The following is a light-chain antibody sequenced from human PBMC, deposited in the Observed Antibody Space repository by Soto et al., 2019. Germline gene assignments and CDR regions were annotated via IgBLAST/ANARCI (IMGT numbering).Light chain of an antibody. J-gene: IGLJ2*01. CDR2: VGTGGIVG. CDR1: SGYSNYK. Sequence: QSVLTQPPSASASLGASVTLTCTLSSGYSNYKVDWYQQRPGKGPRFVMRVGTGGIVGSKGDGIPDRFSVLGSGLNRYLTIKNIQEEDESDYHCGADHGSGSNCVVFGGGTKVTVL. V-gene: IGLV9-49*01. CDR3: GADHGSGSNCVV.